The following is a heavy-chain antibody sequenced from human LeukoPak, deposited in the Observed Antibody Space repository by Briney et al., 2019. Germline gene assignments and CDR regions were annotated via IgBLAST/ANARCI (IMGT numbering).Heavy chain of an antibody. Sequence: PGRSLRHSCAAPGFTFSRSGMYAARQAPGKGLERVAVISYDGSNKYYADSVKGRFTISRDNYKNTLYLQMNSLRAEDAAVYYYTRSRRACYYLDYWGQGTLVTVSS. CDR3: TRSRRACYYLDY. CDR2: ISYDGSNK. V-gene: IGHV3-30*03. CDR1: GFTFSRSG. J-gene: IGHJ4*02. D-gene: IGHD1-14*01.